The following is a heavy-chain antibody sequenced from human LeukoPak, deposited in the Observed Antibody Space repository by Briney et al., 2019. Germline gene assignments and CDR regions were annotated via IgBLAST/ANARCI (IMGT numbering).Heavy chain of an antibody. CDR1: GFIFSSYE. CDR2: ISDSGTTI. J-gene: IGHJ3*02. V-gene: IGHV3-48*03. CDR3: ASLIGVGYYYGSGSYPGGFDI. D-gene: IGHD3-10*01. Sequence: GGSLRLSCAASGFIFSSYEMNWVRQAPGKGLEWVSYISDSGTTIYYADSVKGRFTISRDNANNSLYLQMNSLRAEDTAVYYCASLIGVGYYYGSGSYPGGFDIWGQGTMVTVSS.